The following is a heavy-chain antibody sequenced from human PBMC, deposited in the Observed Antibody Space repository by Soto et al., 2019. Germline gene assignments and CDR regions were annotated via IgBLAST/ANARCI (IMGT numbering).Heavy chain of an antibody. D-gene: IGHD3-16*02. V-gene: IGHV3-30-3*01. CDR3: ASIYDYVWGSYRPYYYYGMDV. J-gene: IGHJ6*02. Sequence: PGGSLRLSCAASGFTFSSYAMHWVRQAPGKXLEWVAVISYDGSNKYYADSVKGRFTISRDNSKNTLYLQMNSLRAEDTAVYYCASIYDYVWGSYRPYYYYGMDVWGQGTTVTVSS. CDR1: GFTFSSYA. CDR2: ISYDGSNK.